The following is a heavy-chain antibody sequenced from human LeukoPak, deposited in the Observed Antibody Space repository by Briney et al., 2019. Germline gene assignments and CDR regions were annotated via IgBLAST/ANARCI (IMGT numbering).Heavy chain of an antibody. D-gene: IGHD3-10*01. CDR3: ARAVRGVIHFDY. Sequence: SETLSLTCTVSGGSISSSSYYWGWIRQPPGKGLEWIGSIYYSGSTYYNPSLKSRVTISVDTSKNQFSLKLSSVTAADTAVYYCARAVRGVIHFDYWGQGTLVTVSS. CDR2: IYYSGST. V-gene: IGHV4-39*07. CDR1: GGSISSSSYY. J-gene: IGHJ4*02.